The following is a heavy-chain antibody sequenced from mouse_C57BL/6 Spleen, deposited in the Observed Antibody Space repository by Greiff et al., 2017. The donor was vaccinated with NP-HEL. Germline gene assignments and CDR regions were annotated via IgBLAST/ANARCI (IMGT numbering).Heavy chain of an antibody. V-gene: IGHV1-61*01. Sequence: QVQLQQPGAELVRPGSSVQLSCKASGYTFTSYWMDWVKQRPGQGLEWIGNIHPSDSETHYNQKFKDKATLTVAKSSSTAYMQLSSLTSEDSAVYYCASLTGTGAMDYWGQGTSVTVSS. CDR3: ASLTGTGAMDY. D-gene: IGHD4-1*01. CDR1: GYTFTSYW. CDR2: IHPSDSET. J-gene: IGHJ4*01.